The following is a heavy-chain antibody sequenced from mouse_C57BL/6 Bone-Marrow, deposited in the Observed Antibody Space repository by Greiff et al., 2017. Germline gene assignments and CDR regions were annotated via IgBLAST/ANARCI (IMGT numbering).Heavy chain of an antibody. V-gene: IGHV5-6*02. Sequence: EVKLVESGGDLVKPGGSLKLSCAASGFTFSSYGMSWVRQTPDKRLEWVATISSGGSYTYYPDSVTGRFTISRDNAKNTLYLQMSSLKSEDTALYYCARRYYDGYYVWFAYWGQGTLVTVSA. CDR3: ARRYYDGYYVWFAY. CDR2: ISSGGSYT. CDR1: GFTFSSYG. D-gene: IGHD2-3*01. J-gene: IGHJ3*01.